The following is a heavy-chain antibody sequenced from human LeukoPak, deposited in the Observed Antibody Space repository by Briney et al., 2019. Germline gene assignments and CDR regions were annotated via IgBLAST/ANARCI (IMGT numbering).Heavy chain of an antibody. J-gene: IGHJ3*02. V-gene: IGHV4-4*08. D-gene: IGHD6-6*01. Sequence: SETLSLTCTVSGGSISSYYWSWIRQPPGKGLAWTGRIYTSGSTNYNPSLKSRVTISVDTSKNQFSLKLSSVTAADTAVYYCARVEEYSSSPGAFDIWGQGTMVTVSS. CDR2: IYTSGST. CDR1: GGSISSYY. CDR3: ARVEEYSSSPGAFDI.